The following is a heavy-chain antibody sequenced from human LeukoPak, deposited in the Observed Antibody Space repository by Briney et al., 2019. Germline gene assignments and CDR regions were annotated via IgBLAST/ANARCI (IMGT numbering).Heavy chain of an antibody. CDR3: AKYQYQLLLDY. CDR2: ISGSGGST. J-gene: IGHJ4*02. CDR1: GFIFSSYA. D-gene: IGHD2-2*01. V-gene: IGHV3-23*01. Sequence: GGSLRLSCAASGFIFSSYAMNWVRQAPGKGLEWVSAISGSGGSTYYADSVKGRFTISRDNSKNTLYLQMNSLRAEDTAVYYCAKYQYQLLLDYWGQGTLVTVSS.